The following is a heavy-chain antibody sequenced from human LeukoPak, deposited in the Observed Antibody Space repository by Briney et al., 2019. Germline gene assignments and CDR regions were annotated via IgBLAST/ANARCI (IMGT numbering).Heavy chain of an antibody. D-gene: IGHD1-26*01. CDR1: GGSISSSSYY. J-gene: IGHJ5*02. CDR2: IYYSGST. V-gene: IGHV4-39*01. Sequence: PSETLSLTCTVSGGSISSSSYYWGWIRQPPGKGLEWIGSIYYSGSTYYNPSLKSRVTISVDTSKNQFSLKLSSVTAADTAVYYCARRLVGATSGWFDPWGQGTLVTVSS. CDR3: ARRLVGATSGWFDP.